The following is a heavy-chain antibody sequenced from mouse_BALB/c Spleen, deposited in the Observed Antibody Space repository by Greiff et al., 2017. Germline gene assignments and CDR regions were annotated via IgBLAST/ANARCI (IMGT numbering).Heavy chain of an antibody. CDR1: GYSITSGYY. Sequence: ESGPGLVKPSQSLSLTCSVTGYSITSGYYWNWIRQFPGNKLEWMGYISYDGSNNYNPSLKNRISITRDTSKNQFFLKLNSVTTEDTATYYCASIYGNYPYYYAMDYWGQGTSVTVSS. V-gene: IGHV3-6*02. D-gene: IGHD2-1*01. CDR3: ASIYGNYPYYYAMDY. CDR2: ISYDGSN. J-gene: IGHJ4*01.